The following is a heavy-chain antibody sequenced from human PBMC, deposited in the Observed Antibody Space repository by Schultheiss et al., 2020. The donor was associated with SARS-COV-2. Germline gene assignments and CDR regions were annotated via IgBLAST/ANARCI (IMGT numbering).Heavy chain of an antibody. D-gene: IGHD5-12*01. Sequence: GESLKISCAASGFSFDNHGMHWVRQAPGKGLEWVALISHDGTKEKYVDSVKGRFLISRDNSKNTLFLQMNSLRPEDTAVYYCARGRGYSGYDYGVDYWGQGTLVTVSS. J-gene: IGHJ4*02. V-gene: IGHV3-30*03. CDR2: ISHDGTKE. CDR1: GFSFDNHG. CDR3: ARGRGYSGYDYGVDY.